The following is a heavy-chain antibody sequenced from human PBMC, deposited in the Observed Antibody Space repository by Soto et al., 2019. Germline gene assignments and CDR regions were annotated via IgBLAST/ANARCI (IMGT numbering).Heavy chain of an antibody. D-gene: IGHD2-2*01. CDR3: QYQLLTYYYGMDV. Sequence: SLRLSCAASGFTFSSYAMSWVRQAPGKGLEWVSAISGSGGSTYYADSVKGRFTISRDNSKNTLYLQMNSLRAEDTAVYYCQYQLLTYYYGMDVWGQGTTVTVSS. J-gene: IGHJ6*02. V-gene: IGHV3-23*01. CDR2: ISGSGGST. CDR1: GFTFSSYA.